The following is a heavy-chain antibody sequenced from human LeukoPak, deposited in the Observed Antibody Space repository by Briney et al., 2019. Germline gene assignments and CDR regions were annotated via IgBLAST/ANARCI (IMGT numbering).Heavy chain of an antibody. J-gene: IGHJ4*02. CDR1: GFTFSSYN. D-gene: IGHD5-18*01. Sequence: PGGTLRLSCAASGFTFSSYNMHWVRQAPGKGLEWVALMLSDGSKKYYANSVKGRLTISRDNSKNTLFLLMNSLRSEVTAVYYCAKDSGYSYGHGLDYWGQGTLVTVSS. V-gene: IGHV3-33*06. CDR3: AKDSGYSYGHGLDY. CDR2: MLSDGSKK.